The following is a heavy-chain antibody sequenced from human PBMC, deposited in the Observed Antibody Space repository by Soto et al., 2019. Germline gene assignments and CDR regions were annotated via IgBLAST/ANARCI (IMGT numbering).Heavy chain of an antibody. V-gene: IGHV5-51*01. CDR3: ARQVSTGGHY. D-gene: IGHD2-8*02. CDR2: IYPGDSDT. J-gene: IGHJ4*02. Sequence: EVQLVQSGAEVKKPGESLKISCQGFGYSFATYWIGWLRQMSGKGLEWMAIIYPGDSDTRYSPSFQGQVTISADKSINTAYLQWNSLKASDTAMYYCARQVSTGGHYWGQGTLVTVSS. CDR1: GYSFATYW.